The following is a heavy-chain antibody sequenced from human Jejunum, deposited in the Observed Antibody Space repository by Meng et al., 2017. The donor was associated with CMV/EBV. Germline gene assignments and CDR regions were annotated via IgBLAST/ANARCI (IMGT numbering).Heavy chain of an antibody. V-gene: IGHV4-39*01. CDR3: ARHVWPGNSDTFDI. CDR1: DSISSRSYY. D-gene: IGHD1-7*01. J-gene: IGHJ3*02. Sequence: DSISSRSYYWGWIRQPPGKGLEWIGSINYSGSTYYNPSLKSRVTISVDTSKNQFSLKLSSVTAADTTVYYCARHVWPGNSDTFDIWGQGTMVTVSS. CDR2: INYSGST.